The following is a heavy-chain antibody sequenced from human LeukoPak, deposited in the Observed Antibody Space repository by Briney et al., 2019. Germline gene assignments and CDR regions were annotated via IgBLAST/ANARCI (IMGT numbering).Heavy chain of an antibody. V-gene: IGHV3-11*01. J-gene: IGHJ4*02. CDR3: ARERAIASLRPYYFDY. Sequence: PGGSLRLPCAASGFTFSDYYMSWIRQAPGKGLEWISYISSSGSTIYYADSVKGRFTISRDNARYSLYLQMNSLRAEDTAVYYCARERAIASLRPYYFDYWGQGTLVTVSS. D-gene: IGHD6-6*01. CDR1: GFTFSDYY. CDR2: ISSSGSTI.